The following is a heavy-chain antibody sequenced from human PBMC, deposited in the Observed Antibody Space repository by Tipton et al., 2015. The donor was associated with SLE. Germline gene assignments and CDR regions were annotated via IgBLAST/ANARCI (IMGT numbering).Heavy chain of an antibody. Sequence: TLSLTCAVYGGSFSGYYWSWIRQPPGKGLEWIGEINHSGSTNYNPSLKSRVTISVDTSKNQFSLKLSSVTAADTSVYYCARLGQYSGGWFDPWGQGTLVTVSS. J-gene: IGHJ5*02. CDR3: ARLGQYSGGWFDP. V-gene: IGHV4-34*01. CDR2: INHSGST. CDR1: GGSFSGYY. D-gene: IGHD1-26*01.